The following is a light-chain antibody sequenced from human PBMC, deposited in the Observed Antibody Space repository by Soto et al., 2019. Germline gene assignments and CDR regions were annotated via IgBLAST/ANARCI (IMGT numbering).Light chain of an antibody. CDR3: RQYDNLPFT. V-gene: IGKV1-33*01. J-gene: IGKJ3*01. Sequence: DIQMTQSPSSLSASVGDRVTITCQASQDISNYLNWYQQKPGKAPMLLIYDASNLETGVPSRFSGSGSGTDFTFTSISLQPEAIATYYCRQYDNLPFTFGPGTKVDI. CDR1: QDISNY. CDR2: DAS.